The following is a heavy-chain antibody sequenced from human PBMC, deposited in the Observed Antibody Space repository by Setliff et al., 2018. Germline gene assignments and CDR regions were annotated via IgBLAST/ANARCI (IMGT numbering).Heavy chain of an antibody. D-gene: IGHD1-26*01. CDR2: INAGNGNI. CDR3: ARGDVYSGSYSHFDY. Sequence: ASVKVSCKASGDTSTTYAIHWVRQAPGQGLEWMGWINAGNGNIRYSQNFQGRVTITRDTSASTAYMELSSLTSEDTAIYYCARGDVYSGSYSHFDYWGQGTLVTVSS. CDR1: GDTSTTYA. V-gene: IGHV1-3*01. J-gene: IGHJ4*02.